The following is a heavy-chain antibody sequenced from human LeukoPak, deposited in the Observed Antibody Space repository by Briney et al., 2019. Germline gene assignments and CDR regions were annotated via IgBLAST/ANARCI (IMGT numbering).Heavy chain of an antibody. V-gene: IGHV1-18*01. CDR3: ARDKDSSGDYYYYGMDV. CDR2: ISAYNGNT. CDR1: GYTFTSYG. J-gene: IGHJ6*02. Sequence: ASVKVSCKASGYTFTSYGISWVRQAPGQGLEWMGWISAYNGNTNYAQKLQGRVTMTTDTSTSTAYMELRSPRSDDTAVYYCARDKDSSGDYYYYGMDVWGQGTTVTVSS. D-gene: IGHD3-22*01.